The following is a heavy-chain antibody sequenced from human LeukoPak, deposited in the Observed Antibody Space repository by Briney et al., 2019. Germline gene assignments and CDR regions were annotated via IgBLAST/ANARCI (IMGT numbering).Heavy chain of an antibody. D-gene: IGHD6-6*01. V-gene: IGHV3-7*05. Sequence: TGGSLRLSCAASGFSFSDDWMSWVRQAPGKGLEWVANIKQDGGVKYYVDSVRGRFTISRDNAKNSLYLQMNSLRAEDTAVYYCARYSSSSAIVYWGQGTLVTVSS. CDR1: GFSFSDDW. CDR3: ARYSSSSAIVY. J-gene: IGHJ4*02. CDR2: IKQDGGVK.